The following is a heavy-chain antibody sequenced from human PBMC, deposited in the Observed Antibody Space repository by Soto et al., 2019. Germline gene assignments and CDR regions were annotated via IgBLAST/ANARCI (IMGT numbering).Heavy chain of an antibody. CDR2: INAVNGKT. D-gene: IGHD3-3*01. J-gene: IGHJ6*02. V-gene: IGHV1-3*01. CDR1: GYTFTIYA. CDR3: AREQGYYDFWSGYYDHYYYGMDV. Sequence: ASVKVSCKASGYTFTIYAIHWVRQAPGQRLEWMGWINAVNGKTKYSQKFQGRVTIAGDTSASTAYMELSSLRSDDTAVYYCAREQGYYDFWSGYYDHYYYGMDVWGQGTTVTVSS.